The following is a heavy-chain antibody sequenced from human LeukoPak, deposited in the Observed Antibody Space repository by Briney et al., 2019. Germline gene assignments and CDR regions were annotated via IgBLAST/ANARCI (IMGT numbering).Heavy chain of an antibody. D-gene: IGHD4-17*01. CDR2: IYYSGST. Sequence: PSETLSLTCTVSGGSITSYYWSWIRQPPGKGLEWIGSIYYSGSTNYNPSLKSRVTISVDTSKNQFSLKLSSVTAADTAVYYCARDGLYDYGDYGFDYWGQGTLVTVSS. J-gene: IGHJ4*02. CDR3: ARDGLYDYGDYGFDY. CDR1: GGSITSYY. V-gene: IGHV4-59*12.